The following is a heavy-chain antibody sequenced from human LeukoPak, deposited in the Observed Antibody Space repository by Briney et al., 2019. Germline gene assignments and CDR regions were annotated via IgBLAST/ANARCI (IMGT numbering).Heavy chain of an antibody. CDR2: IKSNSGGT. Sequence: ASVKVSCKASGYTFTGYYMHWVRPAPGQGLEWMGWIKSNSGGTNYAQKFQGRVTMTRDTSISTAYMELSRLRSDDTAVYYCARDVVTIFGVVTVGLDVWGKGTTVTVSS. CDR1: GYTFTGYY. CDR3: ARDVVTIFGVVTVGLDV. D-gene: IGHD3-3*01. J-gene: IGHJ6*04. V-gene: IGHV1-2*02.